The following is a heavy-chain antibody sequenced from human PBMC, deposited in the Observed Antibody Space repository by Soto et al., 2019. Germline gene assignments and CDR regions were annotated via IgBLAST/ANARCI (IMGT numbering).Heavy chain of an antibody. CDR3: ARDWAALPSSSSPLDY. CDR1: GFTFSSYS. V-gene: IGHV3-21*01. J-gene: IGHJ4*02. Sequence: GGSLRLSCAASGFTFSSYSMNWVRQAPGKGLEWVSSISSSSSYIYYADSVKGRFTISRDNAKNSLYLQMNSLRAEDTAVYYCARDWAALPSSSSPLDYWGQGTLVTVYS. D-gene: IGHD6-6*01. CDR2: ISSSSSYI.